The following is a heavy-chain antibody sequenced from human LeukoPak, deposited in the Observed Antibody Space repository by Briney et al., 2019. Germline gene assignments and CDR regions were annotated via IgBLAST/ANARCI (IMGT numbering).Heavy chain of an antibody. D-gene: IGHD5-12*01. Sequence: SVKVSCKASGGTFSSYAISWVRQAPGQGLEWMGRIIPILGIANYAQKFQGRVTITADKSTSTAYMELSSLRSEDTAVYYCARDGAQVATTCFDYWGQGTLVTVSS. V-gene: IGHV1-69*04. CDR1: GGTFSSYA. J-gene: IGHJ4*02. CDR3: ARDGAQVATTCFDY. CDR2: IIPILGIA.